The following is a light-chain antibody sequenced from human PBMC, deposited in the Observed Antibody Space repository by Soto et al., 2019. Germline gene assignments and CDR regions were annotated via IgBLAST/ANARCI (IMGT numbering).Light chain of an antibody. J-gene: IGKJ1*01. CDR2: AAS. CDR1: QSVSSSY. V-gene: IGKV3-20*01. CDR3: QQYGSSPWT. Sequence: EIVLTQSPVTLSFSPGERAPPSCQASQSVSSSYLVWHQQKPGQAPRLLIYAASRRATGIPDRFSGSGSGTDFTLTISRLEPEDFAVYYCQQYGSSPWTFGQGTKVDIK.